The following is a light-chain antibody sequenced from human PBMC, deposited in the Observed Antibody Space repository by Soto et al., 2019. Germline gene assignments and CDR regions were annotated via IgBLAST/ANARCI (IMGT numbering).Light chain of an antibody. V-gene: IGKV1-9*01. Sequence: IQLTQAPSFLSATVGDRVTITCRASQGISNYLAWYHQKSGKAPKLLIYAASTLQSGVPSRFSGSGSGTEFTLTISSLQPEDFATYYCQQLNSYPYTFGQGTKLEIK. CDR2: AAS. CDR3: QQLNSYPYT. J-gene: IGKJ2*01. CDR1: QGISNY.